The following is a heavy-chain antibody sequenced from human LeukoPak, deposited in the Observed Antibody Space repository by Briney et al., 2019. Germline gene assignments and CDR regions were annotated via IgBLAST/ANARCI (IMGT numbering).Heavy chain of an antibody. CDR3: ASLAAAQGY. CDR2: IIPILGIA. Sequence: GASVKVSCKASGYTFTSYGISWVRQAPGQGLEWMGRIIPILGIANYAQKFQGRVTITADKSTSTAYMELSSLRSEDTAVYYCASLAAAQGYWGQGTLVTVSS. CDR1: GYTFTSYG. V-gene: IGHV1-69*04. D-gene: IGHD6-13*01. J-gene: IGHJ4*02.